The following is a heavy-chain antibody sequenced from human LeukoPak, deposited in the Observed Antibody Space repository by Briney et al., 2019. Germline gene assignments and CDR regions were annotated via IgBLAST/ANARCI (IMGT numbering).Heavy chain of an antibody. CDR2: ISAYNDNT. J-gene: IGHJ3*02. D-gene: IGHD5-18*01. CDR3: AGDWDTAMAEHAFDI. V-gene: IGHV1-18*01. CDR1: GYTFTSYG. Sequence: ASVKVSCKASGYTFTSYGISWVRQAPGQGLEWMGWISAYNDNTNYAQKLQGRVTMTTDTSTSTAYMELRSLRSDDTAVYYCAGDWDTAMAEHAFDIWGQGTMVTVSS.